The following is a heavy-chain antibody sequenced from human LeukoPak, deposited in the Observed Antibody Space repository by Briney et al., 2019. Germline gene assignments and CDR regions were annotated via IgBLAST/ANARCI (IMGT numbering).Heavy chain of an antibody. V-gene: IGHV3-48*04. Sequence: GGSLRLSCAASGFTFSSYWMNWVRQAPGKGLEWVSYISSSGSTIYYADSVKGRFTISRDNAKNSLYLQMNSLRAEDTAVYYCARDGSNYDFWSGYSSFDYWGQGTLVTVSS. CDR2: ISSSGSTI. CDR3: ARDGSNYDFWSGYSSFDY. J-gene: IGHJ4*02. CDR1: GFTFSSYW. D-gene: IGHD3-3*01.